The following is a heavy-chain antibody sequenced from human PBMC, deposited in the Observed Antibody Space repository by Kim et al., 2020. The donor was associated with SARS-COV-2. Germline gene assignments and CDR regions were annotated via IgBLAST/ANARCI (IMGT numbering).Heavy chain of an antibody. D-gene: IGHD1-20*01. J-gene: IGHJ4*02. CDR3: AKDGGVTGSTRPFDY. V-gene: IGHV3-23*01. Sequence: GGSLRLSCAASGFTFSSYAMSWVRQAPGKGLEWVSAISGSGGSTYYADSVKGRFTISRDNSKNKLYLQMNSLRAEDTAVYYCAKDGGVTGSTRPFDYWGQGTLVTVSS. CDR1: GFTFSSYA. CDR2: ISGSGGST.